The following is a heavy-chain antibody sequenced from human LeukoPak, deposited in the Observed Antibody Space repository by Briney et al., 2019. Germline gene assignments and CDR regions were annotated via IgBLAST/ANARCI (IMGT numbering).Heavy chain of an antibody. CDR3: ASPQDSSNWYMSF. D-gene: IGHD6-13*01. Sequence: PGGSLRLSCAASGFTFSNYGMTWVRQAPGKGLEWVSSITGSGGRTYYADSVKGRFTISRDNSKNTLYLQMNSLRTEDTAVYYCASPQDSSNWYMSFWGQGTLVTVSS. CDR1: GFTFSNYG. CDR2: ITGSGGRT. J-gene: IGHJ4*02. V-gene: IGHV3-23*01.